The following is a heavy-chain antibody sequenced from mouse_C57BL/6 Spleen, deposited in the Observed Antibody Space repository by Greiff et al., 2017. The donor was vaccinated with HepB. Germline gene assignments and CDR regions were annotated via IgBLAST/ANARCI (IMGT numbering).Heavy chain of an antibody. J-gene: IGHJ1*03. CDR3: ARAYYSNYAYFDV. CDR1: GFTFSDYG. Sequence: EVQVVESGGGLVKPGGSLKLSCAASGFTFSDYGMHWVRQAPEKGLEWVAYISSGSSTIYYADTVKGRFTISRDNAKNTLFLQMTSLRSEDTAMYYCARAYYSNYAYFDVWGTGTTVTVSS. V-gene: IGHV5-17*01. D-gene: IGHD2-5*01. CDR2: ISSGSSTI.